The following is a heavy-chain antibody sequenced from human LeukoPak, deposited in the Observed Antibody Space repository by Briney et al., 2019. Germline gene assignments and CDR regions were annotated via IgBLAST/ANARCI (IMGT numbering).Heavy chain of an antibody. Sequence: GGSLRLSCAASGFTFSSYSMNWVRQAPGKGLEWVSSISSSSSYIYYADSVKGRFTISRDNAKNSLYLQMNSLRAEDTAVYYCARHRHYYGSGSYFRYRGYAFDIWGQGTMVTVSS. CDR3: ARHRHYYGSGSYFRYRGYAFDI. CDR1: GFTFSSYS. V-gene: IGHV3-21*01. J-gene: IGHJ3*02. CDR2: ISSSSSYI. D-gene: IGHD3-10*01.